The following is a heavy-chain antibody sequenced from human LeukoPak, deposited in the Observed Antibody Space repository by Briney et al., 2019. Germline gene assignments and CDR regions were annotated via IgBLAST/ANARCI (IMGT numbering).Heavy chain of an antibody. CDR1: GYSISSGYY. CDR3: ARDYAT. J-gene: IGHJ5*02. V-gene: IGHV4-38-2*02. CDR2: IYYSGST. D-gene: IGHD3-16*01. Sequence: SETLSLTCTVSGYSISSGYYWGWIRQPPGKGLEWIGSIYYSGSTYYNPSLKGRVTISVDTSKNQFSLKLSSVTAADTAVYYCARDYATWGQGTLVTVSS.